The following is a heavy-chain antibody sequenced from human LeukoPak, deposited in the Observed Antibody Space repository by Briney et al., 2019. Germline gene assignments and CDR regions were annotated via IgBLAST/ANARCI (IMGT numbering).Heavy chain of an antibody. J-gene: IGHJ5*02. CDR3: AKDEQTSGPGYNWFDP. CDR2: ISGSGGST. D-gene: IGHD1-26*01. V-gene: IGHV3-23*01. CDR1: GFNFANHA. Sequence: GGSLRLSCAASGFNFANHAMSWVRQTAGKGLEWVSAISGSGGSTYYADSVKGRFTISRDNSKNTLYLQMNSLRAEDTAVYYCAKDEQTSGPGYNWFDPWGQGTLVTVSS.